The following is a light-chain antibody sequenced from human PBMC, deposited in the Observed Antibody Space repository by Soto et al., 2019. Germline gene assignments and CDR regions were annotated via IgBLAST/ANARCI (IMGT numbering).Light chain of an antibody. Sequence: QSVLTQHPSTSGTPGQRVTMSCSGSSSNIGSNTVNLYQHLPGTAPKLLIYSNNQRPSGVPDRFSGSKSGTSASLAVSGLQSEGEADYYCAAWDDSMNGYVFGTGTKVTV. V-gene: IGLV1-44*01. CDR2: SNN. CDR3: AAWDDSMNGYV. J-gene: IGLJ1*01. CDR1: SSNIGSNT.